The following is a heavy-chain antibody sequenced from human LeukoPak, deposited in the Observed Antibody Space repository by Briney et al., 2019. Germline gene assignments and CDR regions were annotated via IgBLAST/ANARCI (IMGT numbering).Heavy chain of an antibody. CDR2: IRYDGSNK. CDR1: GFTFSSYG. V-gene: IGHV3-30*02. J-gene: IGHJ3*02. D-gene: IGHD3-10*01. CDR3: ASPMVRGVGDAFDI. Sequence: GGSLRLSCAASGFTFSSYGMHWVRQAPGKGLEWVAFIRYDGSNKYYADSVKGRFTISRDNSKNTLYLQMNSLRAEDTAVYYCASPMVRGVGDAFDIWGQGTMVTVSS.